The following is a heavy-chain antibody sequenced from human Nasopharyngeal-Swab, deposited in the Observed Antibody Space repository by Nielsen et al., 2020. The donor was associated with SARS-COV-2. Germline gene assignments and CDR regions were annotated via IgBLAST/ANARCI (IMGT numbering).Heavy chain of an antibody. CDR2: ITPSGGAT. Sequence: ASVKVSCKASGFTFSHYFMHWERQAPGQGLEWMGVITPSGGATNYARKFRGRVTMTRDPSTSTVYLDLSSLKSEDTAVYFCASEPGGMAAPGKHFDPWGQGTLVTVSS. D-gene: IGHD6-13*01. V-gene: IGHV1-46*01. J-gene: IGHJ5*02. CDR1: GFTFSHYF. CDR3: ASEPGGMAAPGKHFDP.